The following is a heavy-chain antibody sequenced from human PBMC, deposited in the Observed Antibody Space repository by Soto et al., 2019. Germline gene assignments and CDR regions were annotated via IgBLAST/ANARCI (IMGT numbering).Heavy chain of an antibody. J-gene: IGHJ4*02. CDR1: GGSISSSSYY. D-gene: IGHD2-2*01. CDR2: IYYSGST. V-gene: IGHV4-39*01. CDR3: ARQTYLKTDRYCSSTSCYLPLYFDY. Sequence: QLQLQESGPGLVKPSETLSLTCTVSGGSISSSSYYWGWIRQPPGKGLEWIGSIYYSGSTYYNPSLKSRVTISVDTSKNQFSLKLSSVTAADTAVYYCARQTYLKTDRYCSSTSCYLPLYFDYWGQGTLVTVSS.